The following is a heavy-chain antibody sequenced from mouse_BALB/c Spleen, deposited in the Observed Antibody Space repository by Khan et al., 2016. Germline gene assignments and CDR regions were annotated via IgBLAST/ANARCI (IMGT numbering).Heavy chain of an antibody. CDR3: ARRSTMIISWFAY. Sequence: VQLKESGPSLVKPSQTLSLTCSVTGDSITSGYWNWIRKFPGNKLEYMGYISYSGSTYYNPSLKSRISITRDTSKNQYYLQLNSVTTEDTATYYCARRSTMIISWFAYWGQGTLVTVSA. D-gene: IGHD2-4*01. J-gene: IGHJ3*01. CDR1: GDSITSGY. CDR2: ISYSGST. V-gene: IGHV3-8*02.